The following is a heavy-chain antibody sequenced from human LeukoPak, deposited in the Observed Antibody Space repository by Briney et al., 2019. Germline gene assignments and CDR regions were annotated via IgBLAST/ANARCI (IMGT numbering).Heavy chain of an antibody. D-gene: IGHD3-9*01. Sequence: PSETLSLTCTVSGGSISSYYWSWIRQPAGKGLEWIGRIYTSGSTNYNPSLKSRVTMSVDTSKNQFSLKLSSVTAADTAVYYCTRGAAYDILTGYPYHYGNWGQGTLVTVSS. J-gene: IGHJ4*02. CDR1: GGSISSYY. CDR3: TRGAAYDILTGYPYHYGN. V-gene: IGHV4-4*07. CDR2: IYTSGST.